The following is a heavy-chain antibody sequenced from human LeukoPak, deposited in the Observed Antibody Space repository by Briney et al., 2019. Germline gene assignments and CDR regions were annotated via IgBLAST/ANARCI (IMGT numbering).Heavy chain of an antibody. CDR3: ARHESHCSGGSCYPDRFDY. CDR1: GYSFTTYW. V-gene: IGHV5-51*01. D-gene: IGHD2-15*01. CDR2: IYPGDSDT. Sequence: GESLKISCRSSGYSFTTYWIGWVRQMPGKGLEWMGIIYPGDSDTRYSPSFQGQVTISADKSISTAYLQWSSLKASDTAMYYCARHESHCSGGSCYPDRFDYWGQGTLVTVFS. J-gene: IGHJ4*02.